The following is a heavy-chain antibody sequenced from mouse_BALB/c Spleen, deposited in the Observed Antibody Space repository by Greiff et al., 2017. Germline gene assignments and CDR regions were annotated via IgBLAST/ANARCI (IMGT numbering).Heavy chain of an antibody. CDR3: ARHYGYGY. V-gene: IGHV14-3*02. Sequence: EVKLQESGAELVKPGASVKLSCTASGFNIKDTYMHWVKQRPEQGLEWIGRIDPANGNTKYDPKFQGKATITADTSSNTAYLQLSSLTSEDTAVYYCARHYGYGYWGQGTTLTVSS. CDR2: IDPANGNT. D-gene: IGHD1-2*01. CDR1: GFNIKDTY. J-gene: IGHJ2*01.